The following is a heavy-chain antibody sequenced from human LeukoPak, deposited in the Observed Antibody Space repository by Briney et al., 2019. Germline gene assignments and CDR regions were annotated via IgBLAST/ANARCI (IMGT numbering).Heavy chain of an antibody. D-gene: IGHD3-22*01. V-gene: IGHV3-33*06. CDR1: GFTFSSYG. CDR2: IWYDGSNK. CDR3: AKSTLNYYDSSGHDAFYI. Sequence: PGRSLRLSCAASGFTFSSYGMHWVRQAPGKGLGWVAVIWYDGSNKYYADSVKGRFTISRDNSKNTLYLQMNSLRAEDTAVYYCAKSTLNYYDSSGHDAFYIWGQGTMVTVSS. J-gene: IGHJ3*02.